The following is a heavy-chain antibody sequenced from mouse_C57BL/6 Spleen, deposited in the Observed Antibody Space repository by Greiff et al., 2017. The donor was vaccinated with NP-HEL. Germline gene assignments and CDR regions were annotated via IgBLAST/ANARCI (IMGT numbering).Heavy chain of an antibody. J-gene: IGHJ4*01. CDR2: IYPGDGDT. CDR1: GYAFSSSW. V-gene: IGHV1-82*01. CDR3: ARRDSSGPGAMDY. D-gene: IGHD3-2*02. Sequence: VKLMESGPELVKPGASVKISCKASGYAFSSSWMNWVKQRPGKGLEWIGRIYPGDGDTNYNGKFKGKATLTADKSSSTAYMQLSSLTSEDSAVYFCARRDSSGPGAMDYWGQGTSVTVSS.